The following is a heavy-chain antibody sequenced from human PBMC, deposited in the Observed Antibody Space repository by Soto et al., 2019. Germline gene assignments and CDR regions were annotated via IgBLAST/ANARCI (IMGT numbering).Heavy chain of an antibody. V-gene: IGHV3-48*02. CDR1: GFTLSSYA. D-gene: IGHD2-8*02. J-gene: IGHJ5*02. Sequence: EVQLAESGGGLVQPGGSLRLSCAASGFTLSSYAMNWVRQAPGKGLEWVSYINSSSSNIQYAGSVKGRFTISRANAKNSLYLQMNSLRDDATAVYFCARDCSLGNRWCRWFDPWGQGTLVTVSS. CDR2: INSSSSNI. CDR3: ARDCSLGNRWCRWFDP.